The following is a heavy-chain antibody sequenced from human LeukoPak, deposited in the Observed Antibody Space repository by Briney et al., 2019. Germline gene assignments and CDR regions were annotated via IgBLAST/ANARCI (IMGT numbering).Heavy chain of an antibody. Sequence: GGSLRLSCAASGFTFSYYAMSWVRQAPGEGLEWVSGLTGTDGSTHHADSVKGRFTISRDNSKSALYLQMNSLRAEDTALYYCAKAFNYGSGYNYKTFDSWGQGTLVTVSS. J-gene: IGHJ4*02. CDR1: GFTFSYYA. V-gene: IGHV3-23*01. CDR2: LTGTDGST. D-gene: IGHD3-10*01. CDR3: AKAFNYGSGYNYKTFDS.